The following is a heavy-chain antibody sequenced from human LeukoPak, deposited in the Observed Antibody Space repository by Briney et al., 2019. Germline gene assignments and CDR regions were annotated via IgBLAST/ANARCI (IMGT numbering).Heavy chain of an antibody. CDR2: INTYNHNT. CDR1: GYTFTTYG. J-gene: IGHJ3*02. CDR3: ARESAMTYDAFDI. Sequence: GASVKVSCKASGYTFTTYGIIWVRQAPGQGLEWMGWINTYNHNTHYAQKLQGRVTMTTDTSTSTAYMELRSLRSDDTAVYYCARESAMTYDAFDIWGQGTMVTVSS. V-gene: IGHV1-18*01.